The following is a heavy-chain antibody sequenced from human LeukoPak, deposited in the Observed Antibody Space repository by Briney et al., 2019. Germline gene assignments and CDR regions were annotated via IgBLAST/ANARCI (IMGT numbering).Heavy chain of an antibody. V-gene: IGHV1-69*05. J-gene: IGHJ5*02. CDR3: ARDHLTTVTTYLWFDP. Sequence: SVKVSRKASGGTFSSYAISWVLQAPGQGLEWMGRIIPIFGTANYAQKFQGRVTITTDESTSTAYMELSSLRSEDTAVYYCARDHLTTVTTYLWFDPWGQGTLVTVSS. CDR2: IIPIFGTA. D-gene: IGHD4-11*01. CDR1: GGTFSSYA.